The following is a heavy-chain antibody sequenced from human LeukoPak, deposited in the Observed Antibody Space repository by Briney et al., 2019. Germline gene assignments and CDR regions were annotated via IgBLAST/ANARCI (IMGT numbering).Heavy chain of an antibody. Sequence: PGGSLRLSCAASGFSFSSYGMGWVRQAPGKGLEWVSTINENSSCIYYADSVKGRFTMSRDNSKNSLYLQMNSLRAEDTAVYYCARDVRLQQGGRWIDYWGQGTLVTVSS. D-gene: IGHD4-23*01. CDR3: ARDVRLQQGGRWIDY. J-gene: IGHJ4*02. CDR1: GFSFSSYG. V-gene: IGHV3-21*01. CDR2: INENSSCI.